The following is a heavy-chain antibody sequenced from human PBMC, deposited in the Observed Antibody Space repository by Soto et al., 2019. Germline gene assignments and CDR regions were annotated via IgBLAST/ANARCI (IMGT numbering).Heavy chain of an antibody. J-gene: IGHJ6*02. V-gene: IGHV3-20*04. CDR1: GFTFDDFG. CDR2: INWSGGNT. CDR3: VRGEWLEHYYGMDV. Sequence: EVQLVESGGGVVRPGGSLRLSCAASGFTFDDFGMSWVRQVPGEGLEWVSSINWSGGNTAYADSVRGRFTTSRDNAKNSLSLPMHGLRAGDSALYYCVRGEWLEHYYGMDVWGQGPTVTVSS. D-gene: IGHD6-19*01.